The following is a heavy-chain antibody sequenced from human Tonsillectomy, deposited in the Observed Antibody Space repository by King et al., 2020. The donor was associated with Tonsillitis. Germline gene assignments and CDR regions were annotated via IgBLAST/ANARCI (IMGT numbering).Heavy chain of an antibody. CDR3: ARAAMVDYSFYYYMDV. CDR2: IWYDGSNK. Sequence: VQLVKSGGGVVQPGRSLRLSCEASGFTFSSYGMHWIRQAPGKGLEWVTLIWYDGSNKYYADSVKGRFTISRDNSNNTLYLQMNSLRAEDTAVYYCARAAMVDYSFYYYMDVWGKGTTVTVSS. D-gene: IGHD5-18*01. J-gene: IGHJ6*03. V-gene: IGHV3-33*01. CDR1: GFTFSSYG.